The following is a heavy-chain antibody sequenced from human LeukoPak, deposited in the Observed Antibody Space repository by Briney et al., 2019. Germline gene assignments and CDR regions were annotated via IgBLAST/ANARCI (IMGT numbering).Heavy chain of an antibody. CDR2: INHSGST. Sequence: SETLSLTCAVYGGSFSGYYWSWIRQPPGKGLEWIGEINHSGSTNYNPSLKSRVTISVDTSKNQFTLKLSSVTAADTAVYYCARGPQDYVWGSYRSYHFDYWGQGTLVTVSS. CDR3: ARGPQDYVWGSYRSYHFDY. V-gene: IGHV4-34*01. D-gene: IGHD3-16*02. J-gene: IGHJ4*02. CDR1: GGSFSGYY.